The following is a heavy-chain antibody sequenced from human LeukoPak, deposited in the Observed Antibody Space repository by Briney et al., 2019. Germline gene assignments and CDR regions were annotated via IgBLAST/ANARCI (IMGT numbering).Heavy chain of an antibody. D-gene: IGHD3-22*01. V-gene: IGHV4-61*08. CDR1: GGSISSGGYY. J-gene: IGHJ4*02. Sequence: PSETLSLTCTVSGGSISSGGYYWSWIRQPPGKGLEWIGHIYYTGITNYNPSLKSRVTMSVDTSKNQFSLKLSSVTAADTAVYYCGRLPDSRGYYIHHWGQGTLVTVSS. CDR3: GRLPDSRGYYIHH. CDR2: IYYTGIT.